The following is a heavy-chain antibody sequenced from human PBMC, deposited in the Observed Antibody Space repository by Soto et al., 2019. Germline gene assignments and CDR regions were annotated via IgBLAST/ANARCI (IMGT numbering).Heavy chain of an antibody. D-gene: IGHD2-15*01. CDR2: IIPLFDIA. Sequence: GASVKVACTLSWGSLSSYAIGWVRQSPVQGLEWMGGIIPLFDIANYAQKFQGRLTITADESTTAAHMELNSLRSDDTAVYYCARGVWDCSVGSCSGWLDPWGQGTVVTVSS. V-gene: IGHV1-69*13. CDR3: ARGVWDCSVGSCSGWLDP. J-gene: IGHJ5*02. CDR1: WGSLSSYA.